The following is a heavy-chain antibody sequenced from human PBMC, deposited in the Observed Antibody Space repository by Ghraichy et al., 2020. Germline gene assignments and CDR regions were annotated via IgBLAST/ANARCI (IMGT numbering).Heavy chain of an antibody. CDR2: INHSGST. CDR3: ARGKLRTGVSFDL. V-gene: IGHV4-34*01. D-gene: IGHD3-10*01. CDR1: GGSFSGYY. J-gene: IGHJ2*01. Sequence: SETLSLTCAVYGGSFSGYYWSWIRQPPGKGLEWIGEINHSGSTNYNPSLKSRVTISVDTSKNQFSLKLSSVTAADTAVYYCARGKLRTGVSFDLWGRGTLVTVSS.